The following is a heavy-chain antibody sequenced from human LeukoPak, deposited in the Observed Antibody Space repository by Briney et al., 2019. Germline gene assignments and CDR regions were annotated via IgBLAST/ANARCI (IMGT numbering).Heavy chain of an antibody. D-gene: IGHD5-12*01. CDR1: GYTFTDYY. V-gene: IGHV1-2*02. CDR3: ATGVATAFTY. J-gene: IGHJ4*02. CDR2: VNADRGDS. Sequence: ASVKVSCKASGYTFTDYYIHWVRQAPGQGLEWMAFVNADRGDSYSAPKFQGRVTMTRDTSISTASMELKWLTSDDTAVYYCATGVATAFTYWGQGTLLTVSS.